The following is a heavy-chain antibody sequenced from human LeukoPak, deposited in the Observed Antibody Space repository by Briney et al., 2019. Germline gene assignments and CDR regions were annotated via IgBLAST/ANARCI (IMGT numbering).Heavy chain of an antibody. V-gene: IGHV6-1*01. D-gene: IGHD4-17*01. Sequence: SQTLSLTCAISGDSVSSNSAAWNWIRQSPSRGLEWLGRTYYRSKWYNDYAVSVESRITINPDTSKNQFSLQLNPVTPEDTAVYYCARQQTTVTPLSYYYYYMDVWGKGTTVTVSS. CDR1: GDSVSSNSAA. CDR3: ARQQTTVTPLSYYYYYMDV. CDR2: TYYRSKWYN. J-gene: IGHJ6*03.